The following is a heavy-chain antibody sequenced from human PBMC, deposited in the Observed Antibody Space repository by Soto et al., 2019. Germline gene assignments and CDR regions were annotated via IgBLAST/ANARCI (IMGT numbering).Heavy chain of an antibody. J-gene: IGHJ4*02. V-gene: IGHV3-11*01. CDR3: ARDARRSYTSWFYVDY. Sequence: QVQLVESGGGLVKPGGSLRLSCAASGFTVSDYNMGWIRQAPGKGLEWISYISGSGETKYYADSVKGRFTISRDNAKNSLFLQINSLRADDTAVYFCARDARRSYTSWFYVDYWGQGTQVTVSS. CDR2: ISGSGETK. D-gene: IGHD2-2*01. CDR1: GFTVSDYN.